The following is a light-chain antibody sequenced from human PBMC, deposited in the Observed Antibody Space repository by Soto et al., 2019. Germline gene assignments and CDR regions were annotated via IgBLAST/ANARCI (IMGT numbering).Light chain of an antibody. Sequence: QAVVTQPPSVSGAPGQRVTLSCTGNSSNLGAGYDVHWYQQLPGAAPKLVIFGNRNRPSGVPERFSGSKSGTSASLAITGLQAEHEADYYCQAYDYSLTASVFGGGTQLTVL. V-gene: IGLV1-40*01. J-gene: IGLJ3*02. CDR3: QAYDYSLTASV. CDR1: SSNLGAGYD. CDR2: GNR.